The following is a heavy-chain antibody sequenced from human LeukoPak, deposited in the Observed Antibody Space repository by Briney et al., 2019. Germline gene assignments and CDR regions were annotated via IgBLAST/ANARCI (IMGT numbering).Heavy chain of an antibody. D-gene: IGHD1-26*01. Sequence: GGSLRLSCAASGFTFSSYSMNWVRQAPGKGLEWVSSISSSSSYIYYADSVKGRFTISRDNAKNSLYLQINSLRAEDTAVYYCARVVGATTDYWGQGTLVTVSS. CDR1: GFTFSSYS. V-gene: IGHV3-21*01. J-gene: IGHJ4*02. CDR2: ISSSSSYI. CDR3: ARVVGATTDY.